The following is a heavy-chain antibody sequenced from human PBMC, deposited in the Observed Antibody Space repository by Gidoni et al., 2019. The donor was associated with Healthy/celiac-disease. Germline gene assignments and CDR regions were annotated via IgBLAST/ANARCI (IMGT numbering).Heavy chain of an antibody. CDR2: INAGNGNT. D-gene: IGHD5-12*01. CDR3: ARGKRYSGYGNSYYFDY. CDR1: GYTFTSYA. V-gene: IGHV1-3*01. J-gene: IGHJ4*02. Sequence: QVQLVQSGAEVKKPGASVKVSCKASGYTFTSYAMHWVRQAPGQRLEWRGWINAGNGNTKYSQKFQGRVTITRDTSASTAYMELSSLRSEDTAVYYCARGKRYSGYGNSYYFDYWGQGTLVTVSS.